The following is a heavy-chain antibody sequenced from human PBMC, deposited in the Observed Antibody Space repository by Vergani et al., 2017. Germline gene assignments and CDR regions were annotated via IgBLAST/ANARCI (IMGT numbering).Heavy chain of an antibody. CDR1: GDSIISRSSY. V-gene: IGHV4-39*01. J-gene: IGHJ2*01. CDR3: ASGKYYSDSTSHFRGRYFDV. Sequence: QMQLQESGPGLVKASETLSLTCTVSGDSIISRSSYWGWIRQPPGKGLGWIGSIYNSGNGDSSSSLKSRVTISADTSKNQFSLRLTSVTAADTAVYYCASGKYYSDSTSHFRGRYFDVWGRGTLVTVPS. D-gene: IGHD3-16*01. CDR2: IYNSGNG.